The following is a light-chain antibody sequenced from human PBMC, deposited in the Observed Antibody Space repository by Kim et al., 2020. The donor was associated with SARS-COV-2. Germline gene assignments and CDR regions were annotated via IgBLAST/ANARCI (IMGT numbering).Light chain of an antibody. CDR1: SSNIGAGYH. J-gene: IGLJ3*02. V-gene: IGLV1-40*01. CDR2: SNS. Sequence: RDTISCTGSSSNIGAGYHVHWYQQLPGTAPKLLIYSNSNRPSGVPDRFSGSKSGTSASLAITGLQAEDEADYYCQSYDSSLSGWVFGGGTQLTVL. CDR3: QSYDSSLSGWV.